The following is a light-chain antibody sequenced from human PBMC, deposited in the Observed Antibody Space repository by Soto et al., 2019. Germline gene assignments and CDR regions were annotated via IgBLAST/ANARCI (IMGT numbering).Light chain of an antibody. CDR2: EVG. V-gene: IGLV2-14*01. Sequence: QSVLTQPASVSGSPGQSITISCTGTSSDVGGYKFVSWYQHHPGKAPKLMIYEVGNRPSGISNRFSGSKSGNTASLTISGLQAEDEADYYCSSYTATSSYVLFGGGTQLTVL. J-gene: IGLJ2*01. CDR1: SSDVGGYKF. CDR3: SSYTATSSYVL.